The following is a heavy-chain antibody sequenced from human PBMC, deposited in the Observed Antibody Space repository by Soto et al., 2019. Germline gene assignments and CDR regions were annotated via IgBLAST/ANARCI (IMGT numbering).Heavy chain of an antibody. J-gene: IGHJ6*02. CDR3: TRRKGGHYYGMDV. D-gene: IGHD6-25*01. CDR2: IRSKAYGGTT. V-gene: IGHV3-49*04. CDR1: GFTFGDYL. Sequence: RLSCTASGFTFGDYLMTWVRQAPGKGLEWVGHIRSKAYGGTTEYAASVQGRFTISRDDSKSVAYLQLNSLKIEDTAMYYCTRRKGGHYYGMDVWGQGTTVTVSS.